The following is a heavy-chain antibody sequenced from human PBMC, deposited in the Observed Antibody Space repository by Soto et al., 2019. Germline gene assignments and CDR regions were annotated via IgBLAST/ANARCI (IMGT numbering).Heavy chain of an antibody. CDR2: IRYDGSDI. V-gene: IGHV3-33*01. CDR3: ARDGVGATAYFGYFDY. Sequence: GGSLRLSCAASESIFNGFGMHWVRQAPGKGLEWVAVIRYDGSDIHYADSVKGRFTISRDNSKNTLYLQMDSLRGEDTAVYYCARDGVGATAYFGYFDYWGQGALVTVSS. D-gene: IGHD1-26*01. CDR1: ESIFNGFG. J-gene: IGHJ4*02.